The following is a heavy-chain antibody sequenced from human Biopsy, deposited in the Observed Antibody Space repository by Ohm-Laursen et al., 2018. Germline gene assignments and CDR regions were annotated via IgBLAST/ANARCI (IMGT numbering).Heavy chain of an antibody. CDR3: VREPKAGTAEAWYFDL. Sequence: PSDTLSLTCSVSGASVKTSGYFWAWIRQRPGKGLEWIGYISYNERTHYNPSLTSRLAISFDTSYNRISLQLRSVSVADTAVYYCVREPKAGTAEAWYFDLWGRGSPVTVPS. CDR1: GASVKTSGYF. D-gene: IGHD6-19*01. CDR2: ISYNERT. J-gene: IGHJ2*01. V-gene: IGHV4-31*03.